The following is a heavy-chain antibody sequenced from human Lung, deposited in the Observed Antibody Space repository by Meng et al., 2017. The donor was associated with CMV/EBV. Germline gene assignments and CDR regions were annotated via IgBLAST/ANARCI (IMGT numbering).Heavy chain of an antibody. J-gene: IGHJ4*02. CDR2: INSGSSYI. CDR3: ARLLGSLNYGYFDN. CDR1: GFIFSDYS. D-gene: IGHD4-17*01. V-gene: IGHV3-21*01. Sequence: GFIFSDYSMNGVRQATGKGLEWVSSINSGSSYISYADSVKGRFTISRDNAKNSLYLQMNSLRAEDTAVYYCARLLGSLNYGYFDNWGQGTLVTVSS.